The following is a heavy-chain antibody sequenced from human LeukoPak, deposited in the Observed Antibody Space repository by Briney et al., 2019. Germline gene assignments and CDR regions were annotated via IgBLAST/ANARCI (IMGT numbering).Heavy chain of an antibody. V-gene: IGHV1-46*01. D-gene: IGHD3-10*01. CDR2: INPSGGST. J-gene: IGHJ6*02. Sequence: ASVKVSCKASGYTFTSYYMHWVRQAPGQGLEWMGIINPSGGSTSYAQKFQGRVTMTRDTSTSTVYMELSSLRSEDTAVYYCARDLKGDEWDYYGSGAGGMDVWGQGTTVTVSS. CDR1: GYTFTSYY. CDR3: ARDLKGDEWDYYGSGAGGMDV.